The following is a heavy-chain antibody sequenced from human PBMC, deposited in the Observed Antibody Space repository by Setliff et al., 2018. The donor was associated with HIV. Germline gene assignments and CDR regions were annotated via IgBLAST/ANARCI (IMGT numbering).Heavy chain of an antibody. CDR3: ARGYDYGDYFDY. CDR2: IIPIFGTA. CDR1: GYTFTSYG. Sequence: SVKVSCKASGYTFTSYGISWVRQAPGQGLEWMGGIIPIFGTANYAQKFQGRVTITADESTSTAYMELSSLRSEDTAVYYCARGYDYGDYFDYWGQGTLVTVSS. D-gene: IGHD4-17*01. J-gene: IGHJ4*02. V-gene: IGHV1-69*13.